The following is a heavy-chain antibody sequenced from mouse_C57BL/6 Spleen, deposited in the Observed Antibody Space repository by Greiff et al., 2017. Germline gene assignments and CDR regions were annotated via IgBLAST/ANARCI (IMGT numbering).Heavy chain of an antibody. Sequence: EVQLVESGGGLVKPGGSLKLSCAASGFTFSDYGMHWVRQAPEKGLEWVAYISSGSSTIYYADTVKGRFTISRDNAKNTLFLQMTSLRSEDTAMXYCAKGYYYGSSYLGYFDYWGQGTTLTVSS. CDR1: GFTFSDYG. CDR3: AKGYYYGSSYLGYFDY. D-gene: IGHD1-1*01. CDR2: ISSGSSTI. V-gene: IGHV5-17*01. J-gene: IGHJ2*01.